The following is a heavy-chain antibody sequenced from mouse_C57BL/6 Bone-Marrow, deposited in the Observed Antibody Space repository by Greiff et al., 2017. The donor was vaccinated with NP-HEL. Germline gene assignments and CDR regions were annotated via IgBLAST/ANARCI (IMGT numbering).Heavy chain of an antibody. V-gene: IGHV1-15*01. Sequence: VQLQQSGAELVRPGASVTLSCKASGYTFTDYEMHWVKQTPVHGLEWIGAIDPETGGTAYNQKFKGKAILTADKSSSTAYMALRSLTSEDSAVYYCTRESYYYGPDYWGQGTTLSVSS. CDR1: GYTFTDYE. CDR3: TRESYYYGPDY. D-gene: IGHD1-1*01. CDR2: IDPETGGT. J-gene: IGHJ2*01.